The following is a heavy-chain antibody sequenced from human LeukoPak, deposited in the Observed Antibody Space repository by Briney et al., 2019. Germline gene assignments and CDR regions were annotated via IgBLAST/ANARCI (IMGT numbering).Heavy chain of an antibody. CDR1: GGSFDSKY. Sequence: SETLSLTCSVSGGSFDSKYWSWIRQPPGKGLEWIGYIYTSGSTNFNPPLRSRVAMSIDTSKNQFSLKVYSVTAADTAVYYCANYTRNVHYYMDVWGKGTTVIVSS. CDR3: ANYTRNVHYYMDV. J-gene: IGHJ6*03. D-gene: IGHD1-1*01. CDR2: IYTSGST. V-gene: IGHV4-4*09.